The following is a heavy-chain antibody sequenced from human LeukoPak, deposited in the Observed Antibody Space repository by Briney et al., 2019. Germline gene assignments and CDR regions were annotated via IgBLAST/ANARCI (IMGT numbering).Heavy chain of an antibody. V-gene: IGHV3-30*02. Sequence: GGSLRLSCTASGISLNTYGMHWVRQAPGKGLEWVAFIRFDGSTKNYADSVKGRFTIPRDNSNNTLYLQMNSLRLEDTAVYFCAKDSFRSRYYFDYWGQGTLVTVSS. J-gene: IGHJ4*02. CDR1: GISLNTYG. CDR2: IRFDGSTK. CDR3: AKDSFRSRYYFDY. D-gene: IGHD3-16*01.